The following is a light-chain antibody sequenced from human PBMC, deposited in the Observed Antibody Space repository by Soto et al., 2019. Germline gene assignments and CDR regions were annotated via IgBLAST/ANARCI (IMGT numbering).Light chain of an antibody. CDR2: GAS. J-gene: IGKJ1*01. CDR3: QQDGPSLKWT. CDR1: QSVSSSF. V-gene: IGKV3-20*01. Sequence: EIVLTQSPGTLSLFPGERATLSCRANQSVSSSFLDWYQQKPGQAPRLLIYGASSRATGIPDRFSCSRSGTDFTLTISRLEPEDFAVYYSQQDGPSLKWTFGQRTKVGVK.